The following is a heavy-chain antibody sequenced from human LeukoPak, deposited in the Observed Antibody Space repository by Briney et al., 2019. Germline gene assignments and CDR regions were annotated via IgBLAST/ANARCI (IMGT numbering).Heavy chain of an antibody. CDR1: GGSISNDNNY. CDR2: IYTSGST. CDR3: ARNPYHSSGYQDY. Sequence: SQTLSLTCTVSGGSISNDNNYWSWIRQPAGKGLEWIGRIYTSGSTNSNPSLRSRVTISLDTSKNQFSLKLNSVSAADTAVYFCARNPYHSSGYQDYWGQGTLVTVSS. J-gene: IGHJ4*02. V-gene: IGHV4-61*02. D-gene: IGHD3-22*01.